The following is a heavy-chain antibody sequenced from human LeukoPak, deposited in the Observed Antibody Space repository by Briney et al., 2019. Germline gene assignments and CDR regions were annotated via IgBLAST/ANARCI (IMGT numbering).Heavy chain of an antibody. CDR2: INPNSGGT. V-gene: IGHV1-2*02. J-gene: IGHJ4*02. CDR3: ARDPERYCTNGVCSDY. D-gene: IGHD2-8*01. Sequence: ASVKVSCKASGYTFTGYYMHWVRQAPGQGLEWMGWINPNSGGTNYAQKFQGRVTMTRDTSISTAYMELSSLRSEDTAVYYCARDPERYCTNGVCSDYWGQGTLVTVSS. CDR1: GYTFTGYY.